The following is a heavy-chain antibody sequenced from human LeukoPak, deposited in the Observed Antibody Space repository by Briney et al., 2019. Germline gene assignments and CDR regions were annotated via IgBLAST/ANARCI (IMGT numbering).Heavy chain of an antibody. CDR2: ISSYNGNT. Sequence: ASVKVSCKASGYTFINYGITWVRQAPGQGLEWMGWISSYNGNTYYAEKFQGRVTMTTDTSTTTAYMELRSLRSDDTAVYYCARDSIKWAEWLLVWGQGTMVTVSS. J-gene: IGHJ3*01. V-gene: IGHV1-18*01. CDR3: ARDSIKWAEWLLV. CDR1: GYTFINYG. D-gene: IGHD3-3*01.